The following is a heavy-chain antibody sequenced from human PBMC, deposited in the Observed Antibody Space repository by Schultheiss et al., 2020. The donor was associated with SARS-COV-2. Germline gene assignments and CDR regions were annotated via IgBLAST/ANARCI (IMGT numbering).Heavy chain of an antibody. CDR1: GGSISSSSYY. Sequence: SETLSLTCTVSGGSISSSSYYWGWIRQPPGKGLDWIGCISYSGSTNYNPSLKSRVTISVDTSKNQFSLRLSSVTAADTALYYCARDYLRNDYWGQGTLVTVSS. J-gene: IGHJ4*02. V-gene: IGHV4-61*01. CDR3: ARDYLRNDY. CDR2: ISYSGST. D-gene: IGHD4-17*01.